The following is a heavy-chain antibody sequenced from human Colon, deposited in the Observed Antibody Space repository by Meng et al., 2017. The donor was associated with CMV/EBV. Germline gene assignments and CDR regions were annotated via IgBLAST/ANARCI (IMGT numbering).Heavy chain of an antibody. J-gene: IGHJ4*02. V-gene: IGHV3-23*01. Sequence: GESLKISCAASGFSFSTFGMTWVRQAPGKGLEWVSSVSGSGGSTYHADAVKGRYTVSKDNAEEMMYLQMNSLRAEDTGIYYCTRDRPREYCIGTNCYSNDYWGQGTLVTVSS. CDR1: GFSFSTFG. CDR3: TRDRPREYCIGTNCYSNDY. CDR2: VSGSGGST. D-gene: IGHD2-21*02.